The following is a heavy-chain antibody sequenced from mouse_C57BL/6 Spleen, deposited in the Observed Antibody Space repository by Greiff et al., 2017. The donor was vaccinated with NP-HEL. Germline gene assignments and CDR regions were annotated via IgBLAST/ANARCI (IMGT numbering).Heavy chain of an antibody. CDR1: GYTFTSYW. CDR3: ARERYSNSRYFDV. J-gene: IGHJ1*03. Sequence: QVQLKQPGAELVKPGASVKMSCKASGYTFTSYWITWVKQRPGQGLEWIGDIYPGSGSTNYNEKFKSKATLTVDTSSSTAYMQLSSLTSEDSAVYYCARERYSNSRYFDVWGTGTTVTVSS. D-gene: IGHD2-5*01. CDR2: IYPGSGST. V-gene: IGHV1-55*01.